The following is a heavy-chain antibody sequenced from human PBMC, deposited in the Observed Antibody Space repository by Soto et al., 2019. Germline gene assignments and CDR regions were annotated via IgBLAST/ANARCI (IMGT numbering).Heavy chain of an antibody. CDR3: ARGGYYDFWIGYYRWFDP. CDR1: GGSFSGYY. Sequence: SETLSLTCAVYGGSFSGYYWSWIRQPPGKGLEWIGEINHSGSTNYNPSLKSRVTISVDTSKNQFSLKLSSVTAADTAVYDCARGGYYDFWIGYYRWFDPWCQGTLVTVS. D-gene: IGHD3-3*01. V-gene: IGHV4-34*01. CDR2: INHSGST. J-gene: IGHJ5*02.